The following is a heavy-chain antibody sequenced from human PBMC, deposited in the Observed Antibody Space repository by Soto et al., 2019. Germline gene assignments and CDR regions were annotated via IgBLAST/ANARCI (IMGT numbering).Heavy chain of an antibody. Sequence: SETLSLTCSVSGGSISSYYWTWIRQPPGKRLEWIGYIYSTGSSNYNPSLKSRLTISLDTPNNQVSLKLTSVTAADTAVYYCARGPYGDYFDYWGQGTLVTVSS. CDR3: ARGPYGDYFDY. J-gene: IGHJ4*02. D-gene: IGHD4-17*01. V-gene: IGHV4-59*01. CDR1: GGSISSYY. CDR2: IYSTGSS.